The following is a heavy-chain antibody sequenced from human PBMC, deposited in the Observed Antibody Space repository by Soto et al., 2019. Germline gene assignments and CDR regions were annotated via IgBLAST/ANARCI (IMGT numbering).Heavy chain of an antibody. J-gene: IGHJ5*02. Sequence: PSETLSLTCTVSGGSISSGGYYWSWSRRHPGKGLEWIGYIYYSGSTYYNPSLKSRVTISVDTSKNQFSLKLSSVTAADTAVYYCAIYKGGDSSSWYVEWFDPWGQGTLVTVSS. CDR2: IYYSGST. CDR1: GGSISSGGYY. CDR3: AIYKGGDSSSWYVEWFDP. D-gene: IGHD6-13*01. V-gene: IGHV4-31*03.